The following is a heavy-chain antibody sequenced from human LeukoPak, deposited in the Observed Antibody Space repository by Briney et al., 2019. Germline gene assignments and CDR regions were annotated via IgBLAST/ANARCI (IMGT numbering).Heavy chain of an antibody. Sequence: SETLSLTCTVSGGPINISNYYWGWIRQPPGKGLEWIGSIYYSGTTYYNPSLESRVTISVDTSKTQFSLKLSSVTAADTAMYYCARQRGQAVWSSDYWGQGTLVTVSS. CDR1: GGPINISNYY. J-gene: IGHJ4*02. D-gene: IGHD6-6*01. CDR2: IYYSGTT. V-gene: IGHV4-39*01. CDR3: ARQRGQAVWSSDY.